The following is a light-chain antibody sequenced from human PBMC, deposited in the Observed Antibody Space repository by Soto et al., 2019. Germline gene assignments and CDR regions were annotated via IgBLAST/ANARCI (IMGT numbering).Light chain of an antibody. CDR3: QHYYSYPPT. V-gene: IGKV1-8*01. CDR1: QGISSY. CDR2: AAS. J-gene: IGKJ1*01. Sequence: AIRMTQSPSSLSASTGDRVTITCRASQGISSYLAWYQQKQGKAPKLLIYAASTLQSGVPSRFSGSGSGTYFTLTISCLQSEDFATYYCQHYYSYPPTFGQGTKVEIK.